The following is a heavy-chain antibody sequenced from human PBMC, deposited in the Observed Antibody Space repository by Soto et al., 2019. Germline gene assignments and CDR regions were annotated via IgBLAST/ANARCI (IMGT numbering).Heavy chain of an antibody. V-gene: IGHV4-30-4*01. CDR2: IYYSGST. D-gene: IGHD2-15*01. Sequence: QVELQESGPGLAKPSQTLSLTCTVSGGSISSGDYYWSWIRQPPGKGLEWIGYIYYSGSTYYNPSLMSLLTRSVDTSKNQFSLKLSSVTAADTAVYYCARCASSCSLGFWGQGTLVTVSS. J-gene: IGHJ4*02. CDR1: GGSISSGDYY. CDR3: ARCASSCSLGF.